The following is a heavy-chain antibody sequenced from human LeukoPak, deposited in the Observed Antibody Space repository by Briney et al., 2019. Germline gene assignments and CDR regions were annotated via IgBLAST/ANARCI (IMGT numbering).Heavy chain of an antibody. V-gene: IGHV3-23*01. D-gene: IGHD3-10*01. CDR2: IGSSGDST. Sequence: GGSLRLSCAPSGFTFSSFAMNWVRQAPGKGLEWVSTIGSSGDSTYYADSVRGRFTISRDNSKNTMHLQMNNLRAEDTAFYYCARGSKDLDFWGQRTLVTVSS. CDR3: ARGSKDLDF. J-gene: IGHJ4*02. CDR1: GFTFSSFA.